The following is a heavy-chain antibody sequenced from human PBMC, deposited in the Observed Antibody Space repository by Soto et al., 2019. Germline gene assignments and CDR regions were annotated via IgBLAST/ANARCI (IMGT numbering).Heavy chain of an antibody. V-gene: IGHV4-4*07. D-gene: IGHD2-21*01. CDR3: ARDIASYAYGEGY. CDR2: VYSSGTT. Sequence: PSETLSLTCTVSGGSINSYWWSWIRQPAGKGLEWIGRVYSSGTTDYNPSLNSRATRSVETSKNQFALKLSSVTAADTAVYYCARDIASYAYGEGYWEQGIQVTVSS. J-gene: IGHJ4*02. CDR1: GGSINSYW.